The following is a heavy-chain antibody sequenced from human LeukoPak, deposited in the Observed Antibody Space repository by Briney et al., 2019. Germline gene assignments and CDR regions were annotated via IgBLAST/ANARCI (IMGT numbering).Heavy chain of an antibody. V-gene: IGHV3-23*01. Sequence: PGGSLRLSCAASEFTFSSYAMSWVRQAPGKGLEWVSAISGSGGSTYYADSVKGRFTISRDNSKNTLYLQMNSLRAEDTAVYYCAKLVRGPFLFDYWGQGTLVTVSS. CDR2: ISGSGGST. CDR1: EFTFSSYA. D-gene: IGHD1-26*01. CDR3: AKLVRGPFLFDY. J-gene: IGHJ4*02.